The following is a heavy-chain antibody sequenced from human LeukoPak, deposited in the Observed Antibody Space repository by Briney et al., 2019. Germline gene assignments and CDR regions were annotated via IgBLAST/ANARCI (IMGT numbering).Heavy chain of an antibody. Sequence: GGSLTLSCAASGFTFSSYWMHWVRQAPGKGLVWVSRIRSDGSSTTYADSVKGRFTISRDNAKNTLYLQMNSLRAEDTAVYYCARGSPLYGSGTYGLDAFDIGGQGTMVTVSS. CDR1: GFTFSSYW. CDR3: ARGSPLYGSGTYGLDAFDI. D-gene: IGHD3-10*01. J-gene: IGHJ3*02. CDR2: IRSDGSST. V-gene: IGHV3-74*01.